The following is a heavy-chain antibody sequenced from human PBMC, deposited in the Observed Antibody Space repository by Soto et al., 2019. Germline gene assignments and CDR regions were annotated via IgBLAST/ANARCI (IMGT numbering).Heavy chain of an antibody. D-gene: IGHD7-27*01. CDR3: ASGDPTWAFDI. CDR2: ISSSSSYI. CDR1: GFTFSSYS. J-gene: IGHJ3*02. Sequence: GGSLRLSCAASGFTFSSYSMNWVRQAPGKGLECVSSISSSSSYIYYADSVKGRFTIFRDNAKNSLYLQMNSLRAEDTAVYYCASGDPTWAFDIRGQGTMVTVSS. V-gene: IGHV3-21*01.